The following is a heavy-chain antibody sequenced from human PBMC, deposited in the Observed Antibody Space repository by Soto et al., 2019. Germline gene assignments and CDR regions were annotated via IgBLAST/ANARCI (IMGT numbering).Heavy chain of an antibody. Sequence: SETLSLTCTVSGGSVSSGSYYWSWIRQPPGKGLEWIGYIYYSGSTNYNPSLKSRVTISVNTSKNQFSLKLSSVTAADTAVYYCARVGIVVVPAAQQRYYYYYGMDVWGQGTTVTVSS. CDR3: ARVGIVVVPAAQQRYYYYYGMDV. CDR2: IYYSGST. CDR1: GGSVSSGSYY. D-gene: IGHD2-2*01. J-gene: IGHJ6*02. V-gene: IGHV4-61*01.